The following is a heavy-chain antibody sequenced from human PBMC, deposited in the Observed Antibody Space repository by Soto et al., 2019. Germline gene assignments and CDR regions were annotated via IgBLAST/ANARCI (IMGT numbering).Heavy chain of an antibody. CDR2: LSTGGFT. V-gene: IGHV3-53*01. D-gene: IGHD6-13*01. CDR1: GFNVSSDY. J-gene: IGHJ4*02. CDR3: VRDSDTSSSWSLDY. Sequence: EVQLVESGGGLIQLGGSLRLSCTASGFNVSSDYMNWVRQAPGKGLEWVSVLSTGGFTYYADSVKGRFTISRDNSKNTLYLQMNSLRVEDTAVYYYVRDSDTSSSWSLDYCGQGTLVTVSS.